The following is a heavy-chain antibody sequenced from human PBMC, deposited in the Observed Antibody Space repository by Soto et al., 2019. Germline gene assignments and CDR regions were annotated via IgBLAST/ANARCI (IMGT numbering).Heavy chain of an antibody. CDR3: ARDGREAPGMDV. V-gene: IGHV4-59*11. CDR1: GGSISSHY. CDR2: IYYRGST. J-gene: IGHJ6*02. D-gene: IGHD1-26*01. Sequence: SETLSLTCTVSGGSISSHYWSWVRQAPGKGLEWIGHIYYRGSTTYNPSLRSRSTISVDTSNNQFSLKLNSVTTAGTAVYYCARDGREAPGMDVWGQGTKVTVSS.